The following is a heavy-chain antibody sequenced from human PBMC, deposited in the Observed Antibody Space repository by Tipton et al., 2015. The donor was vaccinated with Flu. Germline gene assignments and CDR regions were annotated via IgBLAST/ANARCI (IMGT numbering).Heavy chain of an antibody. CDR1: GFTFTSYA. V-gene: IGHV3-23*01. CDR3: ARSAPGDCSSTSCSLFDY. J-gene: IGHJ4*02. D-gene: IGHD2-2*01. Sequence: SLRLSCAASGFTFTSYAMSWVRQALGKGLEWVSTISGTGTLTYYRDSVKGRFTISRDNSKNSLYLQMNSLRAEDTAVYYCARSAPGDCSSTSCSLFDYWGQGTLVTVSS. CDR2: ISGTGTLT.